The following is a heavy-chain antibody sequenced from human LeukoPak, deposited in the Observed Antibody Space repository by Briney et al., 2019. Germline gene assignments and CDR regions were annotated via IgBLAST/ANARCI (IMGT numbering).Heavy chain of an antibody. D-gene: IGHD3-3*01. CDR1: GFSISSGHY. Sequence: SETLSLTCAVSGFSISSGHYWAWIRQSPGKGLEWIGTVSHSGNTYYNSSPKSRLAVSVDTSKNHFSLNLNSLTAADTAVYHCARARVVHYNFRSGLHWYFDVWGRGTLVTVSS. V-gene: IGHV4-38-2*01. J-gene: IGHJ2*01. CDR3: ARARVVHYNFRSGLHWYFDV. CDR2: VSHSGNT.